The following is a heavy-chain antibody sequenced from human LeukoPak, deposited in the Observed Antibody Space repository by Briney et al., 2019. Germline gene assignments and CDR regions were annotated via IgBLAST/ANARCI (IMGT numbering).Heavy chain of an antibody. V-gene: IGHV3-30*18. CDR3: AKATDQGIQLWLWDYGMDV. D-gene: IGHD5-18*01. Sequence: GGSLRLSCAASGFTFSSYGMHWVRQAPGKGLEWVSVISYDGSNKYYADSVKGRFTISRDNSKNTLYLQMNSLRAEDTAVYYCAKATDQGIQLWLWDYGMDVWGQGTMVTVSS. CDR1: GFTFSSYG. CDR2: ISYDGSNK. J-gene: IGHJ6*02.